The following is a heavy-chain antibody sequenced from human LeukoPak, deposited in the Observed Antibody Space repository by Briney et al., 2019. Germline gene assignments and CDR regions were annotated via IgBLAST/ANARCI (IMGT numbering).Heavy chain of an antibody. CDR2: ISSSGSTI. CDR1: GFTFSSYE. D-gene: IGHD3-10*01. CDR3: ARARITETRYYYYGMDV. V-gene: IGHV3-48*03. Sequence: GGSLRLSCAASGFTFSSYEMNWVRQAPGKGLEWVSYISSSGSTIYYADSVKGRFTISRDNAKNSLYLQMNSLRAEDTAVYYYARARITETRYYYYGMDVWGQGTTVTVSS. J-gene: IGHJ6*02.